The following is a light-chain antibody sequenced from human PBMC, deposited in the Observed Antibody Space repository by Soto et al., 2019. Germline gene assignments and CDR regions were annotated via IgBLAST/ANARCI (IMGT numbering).Light chain of an antibody. CDR2: GNT. CDR3: QSYDNSLSGLYV. V-gene: IGLV1-40*01. J-gene: IGLJ1*01. Sequence: QSALTQPPSVSGAPGQRVTISCTGSSSNIGANSDVHWYQQLTGAAPKLLTYGNTNRPSGVSDRFSASKSGTSASLAITGLQAEDEADYYCQSYDNSLSGLYVFGTGTKVTVL. CDR1: SSNIGANSD.